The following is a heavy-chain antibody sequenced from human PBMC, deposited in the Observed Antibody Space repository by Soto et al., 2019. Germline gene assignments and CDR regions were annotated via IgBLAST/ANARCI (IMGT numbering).Heavy chain of an antibody. Sequence: GGSLRLSCAASGFTFSSYAMSWVRQAPGKGLEWVSAISGSGGSTYYADSVKGRFTISRDNSKNTLYLQMNSLRAEDTAVYYCAKVPVNNYYYYGMDVWGQGTTVTVSS. CDR1: GFTFSSYA. J-gene: IGHJ6*02. D-gene: IGHD4-17*01. CDR2: ISGSGGST. CDR3: AKVPVNNYYYYGMDV. V-gene: IGHV3-23*01.